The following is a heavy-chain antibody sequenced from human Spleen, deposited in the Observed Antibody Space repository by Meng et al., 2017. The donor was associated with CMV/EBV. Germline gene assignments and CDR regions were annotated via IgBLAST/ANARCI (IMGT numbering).Heavy chain of an antibody. D-gene: IGHD6-13*01. CDR2: VTGSGGST. J-gene: IGHJ4*02. Sequence: GESLKISCAASEFTFRNFAMSWVRQAPGRGLAWVSAVTGSGGSTYYADSVKGRFTVSRDNSKNTLYLQMNSLRAEDTAVYYCAKAFSASWYREYYDDWGQGTLVTAPQ. V-gene: IGHV3-23*01. CDR3: AKAFSASWYREYYDD. CDR1: EFTFRNFA.